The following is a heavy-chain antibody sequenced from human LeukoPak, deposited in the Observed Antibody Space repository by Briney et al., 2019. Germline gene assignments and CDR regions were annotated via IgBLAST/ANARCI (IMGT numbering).Heavy chain of an antibody. D-gene: IGHD3-22*01. CDR2: MSDNGYDT. Sequence: GGPLRLFCAASGFTFSSSAMTWVRRATGEGLEWVSAMSDNGYDTFYADSVKARFTISRDNSKNSVYLQMKSLRAEDTAIYYCARDSRITMIMGYEDYWGQGTLVTVSS. V-gene: IGHV3-23*01. J-gene: IGHJ4*02. CDR1: GFTFSSSA. CDR3: ARDSRITMIMGYEDY.